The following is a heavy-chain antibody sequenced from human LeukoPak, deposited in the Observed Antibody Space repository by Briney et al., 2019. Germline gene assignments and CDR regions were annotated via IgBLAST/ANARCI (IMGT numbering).Heavy chain of an antibody. D-gene: IGHD2-15*01. J-gene: IGHJ4*02. CDR3: ARDRTRRYCSGGSCYSGTNYYFDY. CDR2: ISYDGSNK. CDR1: GFTFSSYA. Sequence: PGRSLRLSCAASGFTFSSYAMHWVRQAPGKGLEWVAVISYDGSNKYYADSVKGRFTVSRDNSKNTLYLQMNSLRAEDTAVYYCARDRTRRYCSGGSCYSGTNYYFDYWGQGTLVTVSS. V-gene: IGHV3-30-3*01.